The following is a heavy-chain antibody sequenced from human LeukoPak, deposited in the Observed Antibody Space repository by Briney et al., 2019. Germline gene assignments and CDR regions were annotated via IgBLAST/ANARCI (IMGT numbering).Heavy chain of an antibody. CDR1: GITFSSYE. V-gene: IGHV3-48*03. D-gene: IGHD4-17*01. CDR2: ISSSGSTI. CDR3: ARLSTVTTFDY. J-gene: IGHJ4*02. Sequence: GGSLRLSCAASGITFSSYEMNWVRQAPGKGLEWVSYISSSGSTIYYADSVKGRFTISRDNAKNSLYLQMNSLRAEDTAVYYCARLSTVTTFDYWGQGTLVTVSP.